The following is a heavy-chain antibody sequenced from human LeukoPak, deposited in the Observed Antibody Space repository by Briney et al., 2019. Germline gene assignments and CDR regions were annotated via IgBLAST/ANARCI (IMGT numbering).Heavy chain of an antibody. Sequence: ASVKVSCKASGYTFTGYYMHWVRQAPGQGLEWMGWINPNSGGTNYAQKLQGRVTMTTDTSTSTAYMELRSLRSDDTAVYYCARANYYGSGSYYSWFDPWGQGTLVTVSS. CDR3: ARANYYGSGSYYSWFDP. CDR2: INPNSGGT. D-gene: IGHD3-10*01. CDR1: GYTFTGYY. V-gene: IGHV1-2*02. J-gene: IGHJ5*02.